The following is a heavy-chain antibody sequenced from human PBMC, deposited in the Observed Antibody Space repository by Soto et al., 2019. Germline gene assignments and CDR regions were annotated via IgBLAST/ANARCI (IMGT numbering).Heavy chain of an antibody. CDR2: INPNSGGT. Sequence: QVQLVQSGAEVKKPGASVKVSCKASGYTFTGYYMHWVRQAPGQGLEWMGWINPNSGGTNYAQKFQGWVTMTRDTSISTAYMELSRLRSDDTAVYYCARGSLKQQPSPLLDYWGQGTLVTVSS. J-gene: IGHJ4*02. D-gene: IGHD6-13*01. CDR3: ARGSLKQQPSPLLDY. CDR1: GYTFTGYY. V-gene: IGHV1-2*04.